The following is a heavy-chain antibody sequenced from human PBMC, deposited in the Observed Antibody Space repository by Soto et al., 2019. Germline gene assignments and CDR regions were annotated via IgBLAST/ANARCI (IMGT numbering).Heavy chain of an antibody. V-gene: IGHV1-69*12. J-gene: IGHJ6*02. CDR3: AGHCGGDSYSWISYYYYGMDV. CDR2: IIPIFGTA. CDR1: GGTFSSYA. Sequence: QVQLVQSGAEVKKPGSSVKVSCKASGGTFSSYAISWVRQAPGQGLEWMGGIIPIFGTANYAQKFQGRVTITADESTGXAXMXXSSLRSVDTAVESCAGHCGGDSYSWISYYYYGMDVWGQGTTVTVSS. D-gene: IGHD2-21*02.